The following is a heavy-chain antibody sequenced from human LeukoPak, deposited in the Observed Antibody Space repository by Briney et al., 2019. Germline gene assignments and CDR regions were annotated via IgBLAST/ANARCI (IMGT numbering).Heavy chain of an antibody. CDR3: AGQKLGYCSGGSCPLLGY. CDR1: GGTFSSYA. CDR2: IIPIFGTA. D-gene: IGHD2-15*01. V-gene: IGHV1-69*05. J-gene: IGHJ4*02. Sequence: SVKVSCKASGGTFSSYAISWVRQAPGQGLEGMGRIIPIFGTANYAQKFQGRVTITTDESTSTAYMELSSLRSEDTAVYYCAGQKLGYCSGGSCPLLGYWGQGTLVTVSS.